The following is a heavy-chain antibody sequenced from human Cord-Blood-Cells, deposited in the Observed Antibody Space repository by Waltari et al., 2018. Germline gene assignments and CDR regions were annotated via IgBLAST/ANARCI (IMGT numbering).Heavy chain of an antibody. V-gene: IGHV4-39*01. D-gene: IGHD7-27*01. CDR2: IYYSGST. CDR3: ARHLSPPNWDPPLYYFDY. Sequence: QLQLQESGPGLVKPSETLSLTCTVSGGSISSSSYYWGWIRQPPGKGLEWIGSIYYSGSTYYHPSLKSRVTISVDTSKNQFSLKLSSVTAADTAVYYCARHLSPPNWDPPLYYFDYWGQGTLVTVSS. J-gene: IGHJ4*02. CDR1: GGSISSSSYY.